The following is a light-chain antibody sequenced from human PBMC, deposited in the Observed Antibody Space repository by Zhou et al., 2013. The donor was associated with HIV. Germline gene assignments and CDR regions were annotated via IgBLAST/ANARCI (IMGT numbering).Light chain of an antibody. CDR1: QSLLHGNGNNY. J-gene: IGKJ1*01. Sequence: DIVMTQSPLSLPVTPGEPASISCRSSQSLLHGNGNNYLDWYLQKPGQSPQLLIFLGSTRATGVPDRFRGDGSGTDFTLKISRVEAEDAGVYYCMQPLQTPWTFGQGTKVEIK. V-gene: IGKV2-28*01. CDR2: LGS. CDR3: MQPLQTPWT.